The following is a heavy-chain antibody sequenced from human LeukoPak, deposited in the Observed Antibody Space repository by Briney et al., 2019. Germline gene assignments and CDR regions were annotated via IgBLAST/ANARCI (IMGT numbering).Heavy chain of an antibody. J-gene: IGHJ3*02. V-gene: IGHV3-30*02. D-gene: IGHD6-19*01. CDR3: AKRAFGSGWYGDAFDI. Sequence: GGSLRLSCAASGFTFSSYGMHWVRQAPGKGLEWVAFIRYDGSNKYYADSVKGRFTISRDNSKNTLYLQMNSLRAEDTAVYYCAKRAFGSGWYGDAFDIWGQGTMVTVSS. CDR2: IRYDGSNK. CDR1: GFTFSSYG.